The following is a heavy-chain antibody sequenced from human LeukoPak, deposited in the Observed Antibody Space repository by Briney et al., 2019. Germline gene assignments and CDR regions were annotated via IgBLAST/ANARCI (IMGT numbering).Heavy chain of an antibody. CDR2: IYYSGST. Sequence: SETLSLTCTVSGGSISSSHYYWDWIRQPPGKGLEWIGNIYYSGSTYYNPSLKSRVTISVDTSKNQFSLKLSSVTAADTAVYYCARARSRYYYGSGSYYFVWGQGTLVTVSS. V-gene: IGHV4-39*07. CDR3: ARARSRYYYGSGSYYFV. J-gene: IGHJ4*02. CDR1: GGSISSSHYY. D-gene: IGHD3-10*01.